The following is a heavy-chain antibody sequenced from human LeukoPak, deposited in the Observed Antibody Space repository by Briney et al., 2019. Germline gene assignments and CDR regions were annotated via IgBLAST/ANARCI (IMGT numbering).Heavy chain of an antibody. D-gene: IGHD3-10*01. J-gene: IGHJ5*02. V-gene: IGHV4-38-2*02. CDR3: ARGGYYGSGNDFRFDP. CDR1: GYSISSGYF. CDR2: IFHSGST. Sequence: SETLSLTCSVSGYSISSGYFWGWIRQSPGKGLEWIASIFHSGSTFHNPSLKSRVTISVDTSKNQFSLKLSSVTAADTAVYYCARGGYYGSGNDFRFDPWGQGTLVTVSS.